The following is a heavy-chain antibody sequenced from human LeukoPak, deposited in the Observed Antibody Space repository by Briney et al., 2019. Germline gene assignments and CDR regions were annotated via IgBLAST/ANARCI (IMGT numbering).Heavy chain of an antibody. CDR2: ISSSSGTI. Sequence: GGSLRLSCAASGFTFSSYSMNWVRQAPGKGLEWVSYISSSSGTIYYADSVRGRFTISRDNAKNSLYLQMNSLRDEDTAVYYCARGGNGYYWAFDIWGQGTMVTVSS. D-gene: IGHD3-22*01. CDR1: GFTFSSYS. CDR3: ARGGNGYYWAFDI. J-gene: IGHJ3*02. V-gene: IGHV3-48*02.